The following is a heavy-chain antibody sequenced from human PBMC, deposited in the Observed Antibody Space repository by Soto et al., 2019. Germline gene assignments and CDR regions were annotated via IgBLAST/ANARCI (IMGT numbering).Heavy chain of an antibody. D-gene: IGHD2-15*01. J-gene: IGHJ6*03. CDR3: ARGACVGGSCCSFAGDVYYYVDA. CDR2: INSNGSVS. Sequence: EVQLVESGGGLVQPGGSLRLSCAASGFTFRNYWMYWVRQAPGQGLEWVSRINSNGSVSSYADSVKGRLIISRDNVKNSQYLLMDSLRAEDTAVYSCARGACVGGSCCSFAGDVYYYVDAWGNGTTVTVFS. V-gene: IGHV3-74*02. CDR1: GFTFRNYW.